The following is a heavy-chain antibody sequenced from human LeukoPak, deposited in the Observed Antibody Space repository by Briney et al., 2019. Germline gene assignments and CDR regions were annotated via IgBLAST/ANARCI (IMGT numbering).Heavy chain of an antibody. D-gene: IGHD4-17*01. Sequence: SQTLSLTCTVSGGSISSGGYYWSWIRQHPGKGLEWIGYIYYSGSTYYNPSLKSRVTISIDTSRNQFSLRLSSVTAADTAVYYCARDLVTVTKGFDIWGQGTMVSVSS. CDR2: IYYSGST. V-gene: IGHV4-31*03. CDR3: ARDLVTVTKGFDI. J-gene: IGHJ3*02. CDR1: GGSISSGGYY.